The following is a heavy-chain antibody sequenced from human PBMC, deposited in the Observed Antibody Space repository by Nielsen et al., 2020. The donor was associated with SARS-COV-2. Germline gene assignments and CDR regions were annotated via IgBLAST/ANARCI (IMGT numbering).Heavy chain of an antibody. CDR3: ARDQRRYTNYPDYYGMDV. D-gene: IGHD4-11*01. Sequence: ASVRVSCKDCGYTYTSCGMSWVRQARGQGVEWMGWISAYNGNTNYAHKLKGRVTMTTDTSTSAAYMELRSLRSDDTAVYYCARDQRRYTNYPDYYGMDVWGQGTTVTSP. V-gene: IGHV1-18*01. J-gene: IGHJ6*02. CDR2: ISAYNGNT. CDR1: GYTYTSCG.